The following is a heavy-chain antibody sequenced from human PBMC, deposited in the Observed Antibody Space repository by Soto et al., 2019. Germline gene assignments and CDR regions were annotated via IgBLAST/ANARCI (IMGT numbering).Heavy chain of an antibody. CDR1: GFTFSSYA. J-gene: IGHJ4*02. CDR3: TRRSSGWYFDS. V-gene: IGHV3-23*01. D-gene: IGHD6-19*01. CDR2: ITGSGGST. Sequence: EVQLLESGGGLVQPGGSLRLSCAASGFTFSSYAMRWVRQAPGKGLEWVSAITGSGGSTYYADSVKDRFTISRDNSKNTLYLQMSSLRAEDAAVYCVTRRSSGWYFDSGGQGTLVTVSS.